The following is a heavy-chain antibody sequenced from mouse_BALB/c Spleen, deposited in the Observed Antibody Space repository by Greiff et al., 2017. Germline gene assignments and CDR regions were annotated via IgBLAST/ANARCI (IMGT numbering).Heavy chain of an antibody. CDR3: ARRAVPTTTATDGDIED. CDR2: ISYDGSN. J-gene: IGHJ1*01. D-gene: IGHD1-2*01. CDR1: GYSITSGYY. Sequence: EVQLQESGPGLVKPSQSLSLTCSVTGYSITSGYYWHWIRQFPGNKLEWMGYISYDGSNNYNPSLKNRISITRDTSKNQFFLKLNSVTTEDTATYYCARRAVPTTTATDGDIEDWGAGTTVTVSS. V-gene: IGHV3-6*02.